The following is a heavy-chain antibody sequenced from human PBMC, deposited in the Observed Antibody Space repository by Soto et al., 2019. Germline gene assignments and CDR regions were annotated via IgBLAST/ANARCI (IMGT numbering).Heavy chain of an antibody. CDR3: ARGWTPYYYYYGMDV. J-gene: IGHJ6*04. CDR1: GYTFTSYA. V-gene: IGHV1-3*01. D-gene: IGHD2-15*01. Sequence: ASVKVSCKASGYTFTSYAMHWVRQAPGQRLEWMGWINAGNGNTKYSQKFQGRVTITRDTSASTAYMELSSLRSEDTAVYYCARGWTPYYYYYGMDVWGKGTTVTVSS. CDR2: INAGNGNT.